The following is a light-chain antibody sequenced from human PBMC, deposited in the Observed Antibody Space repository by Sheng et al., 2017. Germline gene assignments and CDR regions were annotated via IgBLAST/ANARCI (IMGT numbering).Light chain of an antibody. CDR2: GAS. V-gene: IGKV3-20*01. CDR3: QQYGSSRT. CDR1: QSVSNN. Sequence: EIVMTQSPATLSVSPGERATLSCRASQSVSNNLAWYQQKPGQAPRLLIYGASSRATGIPDRFSGSGSGTDFTLTISRLEPEDFAVYYCQQYGSSRTFGQGTKVELK. J-gene: IGKJ1*01.